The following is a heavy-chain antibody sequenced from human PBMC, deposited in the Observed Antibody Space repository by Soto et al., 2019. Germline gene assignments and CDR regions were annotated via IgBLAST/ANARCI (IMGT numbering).Heavy chain of an antibody. Sequence: LRLSCAASGFTFSSYSMNWVRQAPGKGLEWVSSISSSSSYIYYADSVKGRFTISRDNAKNSLYLQMNSLRAEDTAVYYCARDIFSARPLFRESRRFDIWGQGTMVTVSS. V-gene: IGHV3-21*01. D-gene: IGHD3-10*02. J-gene: IGHJ3*02. CDR1: GFTFSSYS. CDR2: ISSSSSYI. CDR3: ARDIFSARPLFRESRRFDI.